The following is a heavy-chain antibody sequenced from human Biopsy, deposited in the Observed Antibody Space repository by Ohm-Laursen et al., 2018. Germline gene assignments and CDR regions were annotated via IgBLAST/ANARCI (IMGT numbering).Heavy chain of an antibody. V-gene: IGHV1-46*01. J-gene: IGHJ6*02. CDR2: ISPSGATT. CDR3: ARAGVGSDGTDSYYYGMDV. CDR1: GNTFATYH. Sequence: ASVKVSCKASGNTFATYHIHWVRQAPGQGLEWTGVISPSGATTSFSQKFQGRITMTRDTSTGTVYMDLNSLGSEDTAVYYCARAGVGSDGTDSYYYGMDVRGPGTTVTVSS. D-gene: IGHD5-24*01.